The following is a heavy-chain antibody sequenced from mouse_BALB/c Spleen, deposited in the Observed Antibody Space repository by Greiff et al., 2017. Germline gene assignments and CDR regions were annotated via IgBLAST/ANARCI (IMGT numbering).Heavy chain of an antibody. CDR3: ARYLANFYAMDY. J-gene: IGHJ4*01. Sequence: EVKLEESGPGLVKPSQSLSLTCTVTGYSITSDYAWNWIRQFPGNKLEWMGYISYSGSTSYNPSLKSRISITRDTSKNQFFLQLNSVTTEDTATYYCARYLANFYAMDYWGQGTSVTVSS. D-gene: IGHD4-1*01. V-gene: IGHV3-2*02. CDR2: ISYSGST. CDR1: GYSITSDYA.